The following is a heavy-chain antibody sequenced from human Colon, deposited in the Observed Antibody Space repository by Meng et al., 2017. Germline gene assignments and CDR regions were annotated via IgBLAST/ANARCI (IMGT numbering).Heavy chain of an antibody. J-gene: IGHJ4*02. CDR2: ISSSGIT. Sequence: QVLPQWSGPGLLGPLETLSLPCKVPGVSVKSGIYYWNRIRHPPGKTLEGIGYISSSGITTYTPSLKSRVTISLDTPKNQFSLKLTSVTAADTAVYYCAREGPIAVAGYDYWGQGTLVTVSS. CDR3: AREGPIAVAGYDY. D-gene: IGHD6-19*01. CDR1: GVSVKSGIYY. V-gene: IGHV4-61*01.